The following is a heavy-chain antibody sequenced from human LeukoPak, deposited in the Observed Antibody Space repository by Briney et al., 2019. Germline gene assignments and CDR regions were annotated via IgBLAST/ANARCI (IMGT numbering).Heavy chain of an antibody. D-gene: IGHD6-13*01. CDR3: ARLWEEQQLVLLRYYYYYYMDV. CDR1: GGSMSSGYYY. V-gene: IGHV4-61*02. Sequence: PSETLSLTCTVSGGSMSSGYYYWSWIRQPAGKGLEWIGRISTSGSTYYNPSLKSRVTISVDTSKNQFSLKLSSVTAADTAVYYCARLWEEQQLVLLRYYYYYYMDVWGKGTTVTVSS. CDR2: ISTSGST. J-gene: IGHJ6*03.